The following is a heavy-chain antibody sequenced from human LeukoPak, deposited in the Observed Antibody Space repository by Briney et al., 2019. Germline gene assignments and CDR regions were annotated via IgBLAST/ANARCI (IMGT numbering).Heavy chain of an antibody. CDR3: ARDLRRNNWFDP. J-gene: IGHJ5*02. V-gene: IGHV1-46*01. Sequence: GASVKVSCRASGYTFTSYYMHWVRQAPGQGLEWMGIINPSGGSTSYAQKFQGRVTMTRDTSTSTVYMELSSLRSEDTAVYYCARDLRRNNWFDPWGQGTLVTVSS. CDR2: INPSGGST. CDR1: GYTFTSYY.